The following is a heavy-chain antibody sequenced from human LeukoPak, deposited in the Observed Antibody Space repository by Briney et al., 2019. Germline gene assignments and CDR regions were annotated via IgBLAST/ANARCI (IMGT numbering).Heavy chain of an antibody. J-gene: IGHJ5*02. CDR2: IYYSGST. CDR1: GGSISSSSYY. D-gene: IGHD6-13*01. Sequence: PSETLSLTCTVSGGSISSSSYYWGWIRQPPGKGLEWIGSIYYSGSTYYNPSLKSRVTISVDTSKNQFSLKLSSVTAADTAVYYCARGHSSSWYTGEYNWFDPWGQGTLVTVSS. CDR3: ARGHSSSWYTGEYNWFDP. V-gene: IGHV4-39*01.